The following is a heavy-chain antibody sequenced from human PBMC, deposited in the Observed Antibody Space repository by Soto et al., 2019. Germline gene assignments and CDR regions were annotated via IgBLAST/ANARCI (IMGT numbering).Heavy chain of an antibody. CDR3: AREGPEYSGYDWDPGPGDAFDI. V-gene: IGHV3-21*01. D-gene: IGHD5-12*01. CDR2: ISSSSSYI. J-gene: IGHJ3*02. CDR1: GFTFSSYS. Sequence: GGSLRLSCAASGFTFSSYSMNWVRQAPGKGLEWVSSISSSSSYIYYADSVKGRFTISRDNAKNSLYLQMNSLRAEDTAVYYCAREGPEYSGYDWDPGPGDAFDIWGQGTMVTVSS.